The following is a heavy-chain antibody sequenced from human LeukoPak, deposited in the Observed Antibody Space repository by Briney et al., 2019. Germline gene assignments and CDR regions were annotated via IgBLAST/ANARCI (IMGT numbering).Heavy chain of an antibody. CDR3: ARVRSGWPDY. J-gene: IGHJ4*02. CDR1: GFTFSSYW. D-gene: IGHD6-19*01. V-gene: IGHV3-7*01. Sequence: GGSLRLSCAASGFTFSSYWMSWVRQAPGKGLEWVANIKQDGSEKYYVDAVKGRFTISRDNAKNPLYPQMNSLRAEDTAVYYCARVRSGWPDYWGQGTLVTVSS. CDR2: IKQDGSEK.